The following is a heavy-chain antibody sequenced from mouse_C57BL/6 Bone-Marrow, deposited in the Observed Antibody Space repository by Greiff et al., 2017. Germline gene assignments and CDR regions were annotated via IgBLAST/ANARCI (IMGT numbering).Heavy chain of an antibody. V-gene: IGHV14-2*01. CDR2: IDPEDGET. CDR3: ARGYYGTYFDY. J-gene: IGHJ2*01. CDR1: GFYIKDYY. Sequence: DVKLVESGAELVKPGASVKLSCTASGFYIKDYYMHWVKQRTEQGLEWIGRIDPEDGETKYAPKFQGKATITADTSSNTAYLQLSSLTSEDTAVYYCARGYYGTYFDYWGQGTTLTVSS. D-gene: IGHD1-1*01.